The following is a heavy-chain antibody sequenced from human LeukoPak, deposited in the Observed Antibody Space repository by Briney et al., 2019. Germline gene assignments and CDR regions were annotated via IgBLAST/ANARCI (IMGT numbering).Heavy chain of an antibody. CDR3: ARDLRFLEWFRWFDP. CDR2: ISSSSSYI. D-gene: IGHD3-3*01. CDR1: GFTFSSYS. Sequence: GGSLRLSCAASGFTFSSYSMNWVRQGPGKGLECVSSISSSSSYIYYADSVKGRFTISRDNAKNSLYLQMNSLRAEDTAVYYCARDLRFLEWFRWFDPWGQGTLVTVSS. V-gene: IGHV3-21*01. J-gene: IGHJ5*02.